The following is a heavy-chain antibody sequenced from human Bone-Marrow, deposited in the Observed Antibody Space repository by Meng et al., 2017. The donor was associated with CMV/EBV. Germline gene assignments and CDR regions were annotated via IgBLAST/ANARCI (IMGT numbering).Heavy chain of an antibody. CDR3: ARDQQTSLAY. CDR2: INPNSGGA. CDR1: GYTFNTHS. D-gene: IGHD2-21*01. J-gene: IGHJ4*02. Sequence: ASVKVSCKASGYTFNTHSINWVRQAPGQGLEWMGWINPNSGGANYAQKFQGRVTMTRDTSISTVYMELSRLTFDDTAVYYCARDQQTSLAYWGQGTLVTVSS. V-gene: IGHV1-2*02.